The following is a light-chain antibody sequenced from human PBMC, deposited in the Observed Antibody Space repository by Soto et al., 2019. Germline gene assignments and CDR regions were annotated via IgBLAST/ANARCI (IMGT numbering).Light chain of an antibody. V-gene: IGKV3-15*01. CDR1: QSVSSK. CDR3: QQYNNWPTWT. J-gene: IGKJ1*01. CDR2: GAS. Sequence: EIVLIQSPATLSLSPGEGATLSCRASQSVSSKLAWYQQKPGQAPRLLIYGASTRATGIPARFSGSGSGTEFTLTISSLQSEDFAVYYCQQYNNWPTWTFGQGTKVDIK.